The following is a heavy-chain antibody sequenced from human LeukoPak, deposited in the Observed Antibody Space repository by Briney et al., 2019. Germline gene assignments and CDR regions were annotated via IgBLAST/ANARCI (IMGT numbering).Heavy chain of an antibody. CDR2: ITASGGNT. CDR1: GFTFSSYA. Sequence: AGSLRLSCVASGFTFSSYAMGWVRQAPGKGLEWISAITASGGNTYYADSVKGRFTISRDNSKNTLYLQVNSLRAEDTAVYYCAKGNGYSYGRYYFDYWGQGTLVTVSS. J-gene: IGHJ4*02. D-gene: IGHD5-18*01. V-gene: IGHV3-23*01. CDR3: AKGNGYSYGRYYFDY.